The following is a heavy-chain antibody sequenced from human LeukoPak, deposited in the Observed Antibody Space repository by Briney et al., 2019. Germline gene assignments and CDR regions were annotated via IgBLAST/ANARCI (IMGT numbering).Heavy chain of an antibody. CDR2: IIHILGIA. V-gene: IGHV1-69*04. CDR1: GGTFSSYA. D-gene: IGHD3-16*02. J-gene: IGHJ4*02. Sequence: SVKVSCKASGGTFSSYAISWVQRAPGQGLEWMGMIIHILGIANYAQKFQGRVTITADKSTSTAYMELSSLRSEDTAVYYCAREPSRNYDYVWGSYRDLYYFDYWGQGTLVTVSS. CDR3: AREPSRNYDYVWGSYRDLYYFDY.